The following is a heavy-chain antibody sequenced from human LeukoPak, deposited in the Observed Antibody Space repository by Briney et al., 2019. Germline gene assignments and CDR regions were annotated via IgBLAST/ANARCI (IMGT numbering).Heavy chain of an antibody. V-gene: IGHV3-53*01. CDR2: IYSGGIT. CDR1: GLTVSDHY. Sequence: HPGGSLRLSCAASGLTVSDHYMDWVRQAPGKGLEWVSIIYSGGITYYVDSVKGRFTISRDNSKNMLYLQMNSLRAEDTAVYYCARDSTTFRFGYWGQGTLVTVSS. J-gene: IGHJ4*02. D-gene: IGHD4-11*01. CDR3: ARDSTTFRFGY.